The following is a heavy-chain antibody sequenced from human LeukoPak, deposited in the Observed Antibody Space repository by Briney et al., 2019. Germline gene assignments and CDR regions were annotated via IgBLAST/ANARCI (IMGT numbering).Heavy chain of an antibody. J-gene: IGHJ6*03. Sequence: PGGSLRLSCAASGFTFSDYEMNWVRQAPGKGLEWLSHISISGTTIHYADSVKGRFTISRDNAKNSVYLQMTSLRAEDTALYYCAKGGGYEAQYYYYYLDVWGKGTTVTISS. CDR2: ISISGTTI. D-gene: IGHD5-12*01. CDR1: GFTFSDYE. V-gene: IGHV3-48*03. CDR3: AKGGGYEAQYYYYYLDV.